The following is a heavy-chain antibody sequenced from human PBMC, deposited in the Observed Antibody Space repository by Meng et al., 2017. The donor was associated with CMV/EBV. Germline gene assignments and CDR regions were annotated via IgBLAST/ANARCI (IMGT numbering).Heavy chain of an antibody. J-gene: IGHJ6*02. Sequence: GESLKISCAASGFTFSSYAMHWVRQAPGKGLEWVAVISYDGSNKYYADPVKGRFTISRDNSKNTLYLQMNSLRAEDTAVYYCASLSITIFGVVGYGMDVWGQGTTVTVSS. CDR2: ISYDGSNK. V-gene: IGHV3-30*04. D-gene: IGHD3-3*01. CDR3: ASLSITIFGVVGYGMDV. CDR1: GFTFSSYA.